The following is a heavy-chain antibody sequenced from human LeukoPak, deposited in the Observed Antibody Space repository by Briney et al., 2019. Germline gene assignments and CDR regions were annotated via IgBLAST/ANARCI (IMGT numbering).Heavy chain of an antibody. Sequence: GASVKVSCKASGYTFTSYYMHWVRQAPGQGLEWMGIINPSGGSTSYAQKFQGRVTMTRDTSTSTVYMELSSLRTEDTAVYYCARLFSPDGAGAVGPDFDYWGQGTLVTVSS. V-gene: IGHV1-46*01. CDR3: ARLFSPDGAGAVGPDFDY. CDR1: GYTFTSYY. D-gene: IGHD6-19*01. J-gene: IGHJ4*02. CDR2: INPSGGST.